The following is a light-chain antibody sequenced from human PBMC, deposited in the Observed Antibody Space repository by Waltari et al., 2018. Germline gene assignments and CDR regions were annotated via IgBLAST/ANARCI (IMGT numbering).Light chain of an antibody. CDR1: QGISNY. CDR3: QRYNSAPLT. Sequence: DIQMTQSPSSLSASVGDRVPITCCASQGISNYLAWYQQKPGKVPKLLIYAASTLQSGVPSRFSGSGTGTDFTLTISSLQPEDGATYYCQRYNSAPLTFGGGTKVEIK. CDR2: AAS. V-gene: IGKV1-27*01. J-gene: IGKJ4*01.